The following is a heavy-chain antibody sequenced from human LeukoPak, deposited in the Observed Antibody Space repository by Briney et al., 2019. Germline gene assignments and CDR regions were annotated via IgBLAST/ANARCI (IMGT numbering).Heavy chain of an antibody. CDR3: VRVPILLAARGTPRFDY. Sequence: GASVKVSCKASGYTFTSYGISWVRQAPGQGLEWVGWINGNNDDTKYAQKFQGRVTLTSDTSINTASMELSRLTSDDTAVYYCVRVPILLAARGTPRFDYWGQGTLLTVSS. D-gene: IGHD6-6*01. CDR1: GYTFTSYG. J-gene: IGHJ4*02. V-gene: IGHV1-18*01. CDR2: INGNNDDT.